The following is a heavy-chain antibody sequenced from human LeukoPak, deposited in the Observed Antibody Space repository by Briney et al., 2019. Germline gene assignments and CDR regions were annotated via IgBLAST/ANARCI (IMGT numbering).Heavy chain of an antibody. CDR2: ISSSSSDI. D-gene: IGHD3-9*01. CDR3: ARQRGDILTGYYMPRGFDY. J-gene: IGHJ4*02. CDR1: GFTFSSYS. Sequence: PGGSLRLSCAASGFTFSSYSMNWVRQAPGKGLEWVSFISSSSSDIYYADSVKGRFTISRDNAKKSLYLQMNSLRAEDTAVYYCARQRGDILTGYYMPRGFDYWGQGTLVTVSS. V-gene: IGHV3-21*01.